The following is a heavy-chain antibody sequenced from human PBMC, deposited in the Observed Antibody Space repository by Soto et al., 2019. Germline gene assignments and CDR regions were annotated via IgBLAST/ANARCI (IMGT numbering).Heavy chain of an antibody. J-gene: IGHJ4*02. CDR2: IYYSGST. V-gene: IGHV4-31*02. CDR3: ARHIIKGRGSLKWLVYGYYFDY. Sequence: PSETLSLTCTVSGGSISSGGYYWSWIRQHPGKGLEWIGYIYYSGSTYYNPSLKSRITISVDTSKNQFSLKLSSVTAADTAVYYCARHIIKGRGSLKWLVYGYYFDYWGQGTLVTVSS. D-gene: IGHD6-19*01. CDR1: GGSISSGGYY.